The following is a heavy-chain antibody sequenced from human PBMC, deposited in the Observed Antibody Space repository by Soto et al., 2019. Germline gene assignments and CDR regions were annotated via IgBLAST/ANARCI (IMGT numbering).Heavy chain of an antibody. CDR3: ARGGNGDNVGYWYFDL. D-gene: IGHD4-17*01. CDR1: GYPFPTYY. J-gene: IGHJ2*01. Sequence: QVQLVQSGAEVKKPGASVEVSCKASGYPFPTYYIPWVRHAPGQGLEWMGVINPGGVRTKYAQRFQDRVTMTSDTSTSTVYMDLSSLRSEDTAVYFCARGGNGDNVGYWYFDLWGRGTQVTVSP. V-gene: IGHV1-46*01. CDR2: INPGGVRT.